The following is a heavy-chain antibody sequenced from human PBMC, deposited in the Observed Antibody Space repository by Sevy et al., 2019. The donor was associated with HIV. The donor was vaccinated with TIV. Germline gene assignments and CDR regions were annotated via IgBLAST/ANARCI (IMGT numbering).Heavy chain of an antibody. J-gene: IGHJ4*02. CDR3: ASDEGSYSSSPPSDY. CDR1: GYTFTNYA. CDR2: INTNTVNP. D-gene: IGHD6-6*01. V-gene: IGHV7-4-1*02. Sequence: ASVKVSCKASGYTFTNYAMNWVRQAPGQGREGMGWINTNTVNPTYAQGFTGRSVFSLDTSVSTAYLQISGLKAEDTAVDYCASDEGSYSSSPPSDYWGQGTLVTVSS.